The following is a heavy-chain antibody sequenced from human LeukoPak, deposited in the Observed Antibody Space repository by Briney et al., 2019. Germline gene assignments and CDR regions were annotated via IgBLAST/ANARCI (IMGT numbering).Heavy chain of an antibody. V-gene: IGHV4-4*08. Sequence: SETLSLTCAVSGGSISSYYWSWIRQPPGKGLEWIGYIYNGDTNYNPSLKSRVTISVDTSKNQFSLKLSSVTAADTAVYYCARTEQWLANWFDPWGQGTLVTVSS. CDR2: IYNGDT. J-gene: IGHJ5*02. CDR3: ARTEQWLANWFDP. D-gene: IGHD6-19*01. CDR1: GGSISSYY.